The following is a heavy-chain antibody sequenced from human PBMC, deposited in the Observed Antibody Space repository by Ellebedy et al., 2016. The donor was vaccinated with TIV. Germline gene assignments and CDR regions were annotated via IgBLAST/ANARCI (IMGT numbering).Heavy chain of an antibody. J-gene: IGHJ4*02. CDR2: IYYSGST. CDR1: GGSISSGDYY. D-gene: IGHD5-24*01. V-gene: IGHV4-30-4*01. CDR3: AREMATTYPRRVYFDY. Sequence: LRLSXTVSGGSISSGDYYWSWIRQPPGKGLEWIGYIYYSGSTYYNPSLKSRVTISVDTSKNQFSLKLSSVTAADTAVYYCAREMATTYPRRVYFDYWGQGTLVTVSS.